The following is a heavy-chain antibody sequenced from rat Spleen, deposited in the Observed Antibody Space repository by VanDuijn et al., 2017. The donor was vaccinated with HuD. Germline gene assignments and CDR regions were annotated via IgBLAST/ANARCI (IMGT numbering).Heavy chain of an antibody. V-gene: IGHV5-25*01. J-gene: IGHJ2*01. Sequence: EVQLAESGGGLVHPGRSLKLSCAVSGFTFSDYYMAWIRQAPTKGLEWVASITPGGDNSYYRDSVKGRFTISRDNAKSSLYLQMNSLRSEDTATYYCAVAGYGYWGQGVMVTVSS. CDR3: AVAGYGY. CDR2: ITPGGDNS. D-gene: IGHD4-3*01. CDR1: GFTFSDYY.